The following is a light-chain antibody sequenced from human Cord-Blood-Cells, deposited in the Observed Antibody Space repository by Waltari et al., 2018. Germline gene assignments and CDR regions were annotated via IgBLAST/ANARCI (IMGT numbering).Light chain of an antibody. V-gene: IGLV2-23*03. CDR1: SSDVGSYNL. CDR2: EGS. CDR3: CSYAGSSTFV. Sequence: QSALTQPASVSGSPGQSITISCTGPSSDVGSYNLVPWYQQHPGKAPNLMIYEGSKRPSGVSNRFSGSKSGNTASLTISGLQAEDEADYYCCSYAGSSTFVFGTGTKVTVL. J-gene: IGLJ1*01.